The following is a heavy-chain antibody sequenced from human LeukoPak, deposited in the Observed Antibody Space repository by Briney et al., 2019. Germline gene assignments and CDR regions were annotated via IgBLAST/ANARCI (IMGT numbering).Heavy chain of an antibody. V-gene: IGHV3-11*04. D-gene: IGHD3-10*02. J-gene: IGHJ6*04. CDR3: AELGITMIGGV. Sequence: GGSLRLSCAASEFTFSYYYMSWIRQAPGKGLEWVSYISSSDNTIYYADSVKGRFTISRDNAKNSLYLQMNSLRAEDTAVYYCAELGITMIGGVWGKGTTVTISS. CDR1: EFTFSYYY. CDR2: ISSSDNTI.